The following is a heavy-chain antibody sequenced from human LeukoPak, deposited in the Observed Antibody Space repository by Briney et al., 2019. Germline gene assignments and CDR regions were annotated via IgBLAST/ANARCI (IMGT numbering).Heavy chain of an antibody. CDR3: ATGLYDSSGYAYYFDY. Sequence: PGGSLRLSCAASGFTFSSYAMSWVRQAPGKGLEWVSAISGSGGSTYYADSVKGRFTISRDNSKNTLYLQMNSLRAEDTAVYYCATGLYDSSGYAYYFDYWGQGTLVTVSS. V-gene: IGHV3-23*01. CDR1: GFTFSSYA. CDR2: ISGSGGST. D-gene: IGHD3-22*01. J-gene: IGHJ4*02.